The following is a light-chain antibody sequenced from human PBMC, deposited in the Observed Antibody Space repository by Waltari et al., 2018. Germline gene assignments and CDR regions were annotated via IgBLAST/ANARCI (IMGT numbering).Light chain of an antibody. J-gene: IGKJ4*01. CDR2: GTS. CDR1: QTVSSIS. CDR3: QQYDGIVVT. Sequence: EIVLTQSPGTLSLSPGERATLSCRASQTVSSISFTWYQQKPGQAPRLLIYGTSNRAIGIPDRFSGSGSGTDFTLTISRPEPEDFAVYYCQQYDGIVVTFGGGTKVEI. V-gene: IGKV3-20*01.